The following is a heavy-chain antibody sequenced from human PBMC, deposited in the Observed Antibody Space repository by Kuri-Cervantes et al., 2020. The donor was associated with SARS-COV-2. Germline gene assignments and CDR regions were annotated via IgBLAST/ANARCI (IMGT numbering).Heavy chain of an antibody. Sequence: ESLKIPCAASGFTFSSYSMNWVRQAPGKGLEWVSYISSSSSTIYYADSVKGRFTISRDNAKNSLYLQMNSLRAEDTAVYFCAKDPTATTEYYYAMDVWGQGTTVTVSS. J-gene: IGHJ6*02. D-gene: IGHD1-7*01. CDR3: AKDPTATTEYYYAMDV. CDR2: ISSSSSTI. CDR1: GFTFSSYS. V-gene: IGHV3-48*01.